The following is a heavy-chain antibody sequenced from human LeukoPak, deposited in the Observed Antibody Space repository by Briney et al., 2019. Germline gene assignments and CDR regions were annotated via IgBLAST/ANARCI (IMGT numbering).Heavy chain of an antibody. CDR3: TTEYYASGALTPIDY. V-gene: IGHV3-15*01. CDR1: GFTFSNAW. CDR2: IKSKADGGTT. J-gene: IGHJ4*02. Sequence: GGSLRLSCTASGFTFSNAWMSWVRQAPGKGLEWVGRIKSKADGGTTDYAAPVKGRFTISRDDSKNTLYLQIDSLKTEDTAVYYCTTEYYASGALTPIDYWGQGTLVTVSS. D-gene: IGHD2/OR15-2a*01.